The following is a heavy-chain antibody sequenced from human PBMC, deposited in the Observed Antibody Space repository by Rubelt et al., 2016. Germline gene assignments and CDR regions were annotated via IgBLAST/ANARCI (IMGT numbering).Heavy chain of an antibody. D-gene: IGHD3-10*01. CDR3: SREGMVRGELNFDY. CDR2: IYYSGST. J-gene: IGHJ4*02. Sequence: QVQLQESGPGLVKPSETLSLTCTVSGASISSDYWSWIRQPPGKGLEWIGYIYYSGSTNYSPSLKSRVTMSVDTSKNQFSRSVGELTAADTAGDYWSREGMVRGELNFDYWCQGTLVTVSS. CDR1: GASISSDY. V-gene: IGHV4-59*12.